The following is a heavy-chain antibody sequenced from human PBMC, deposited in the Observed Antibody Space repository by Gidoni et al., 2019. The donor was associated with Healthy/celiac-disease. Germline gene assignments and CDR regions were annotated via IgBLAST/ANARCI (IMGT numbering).Heavy chain of an antibody. Sequence: EVQRVEAGGGMVKPGGALRVSCAASGFPFRSYSMNWVRQAPGKGLEWVSSISSCSSYLSYAVSVKGRFTISRDNAKNSLYLQMNSLGAEDTAVYYCASDSWVDYWGQGTLVTVSS. CDR2: ISSCSSYL. J-gene: IGHJ4*02. V-gene: IGHV3-21*01. D-gene: IGHD7-27*01. CDR3: ASDSWVDY. CDR1: GFPFRSYS.